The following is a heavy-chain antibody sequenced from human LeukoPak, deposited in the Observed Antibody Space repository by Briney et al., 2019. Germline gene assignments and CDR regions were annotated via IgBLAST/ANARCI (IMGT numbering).Heavy chain of an antibody. V-gene: IGHV4-4*02. CDR1: GGSISSSNW. CDR2: IYHSGST. CDR3: ARDASSNYYDSSGYYFGY. Sequence: SETLSLTCAVSGGSISSSNWWSWVRQPPGKGLEWIGEIYHSGSTNYNPSLKSRVTISVDKSKNQFSLKLSSVTAADTAVYYCARDASSNYYDSSGYYFGYWGQGTLVTVSS. D-gene: IGHD3-22*01. J-gene: IGHJ4*02.